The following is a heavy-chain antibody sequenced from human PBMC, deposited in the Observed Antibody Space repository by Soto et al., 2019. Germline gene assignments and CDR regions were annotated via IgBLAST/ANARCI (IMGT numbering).Heavy chain of an antibody. D-gene: IGHD1-26*01. J-gene: IGHJ4*02. CDR1: GFAFSNYA. CDR2: ISSSGDNT. Sequence: EVQLLESGGGLVQPGGSLRLSCAASGFAFSNYAMSWVRQAPGKGLEWVSGISSSGDNTYYADSVKGRFTISRDNSENTLYLQMNSLRAEDTAIYYCARLATENNYFDYWGQGTLGTVSP. CDR3: ARLATENNYFDY. V-gene: IGHV3-23*01.